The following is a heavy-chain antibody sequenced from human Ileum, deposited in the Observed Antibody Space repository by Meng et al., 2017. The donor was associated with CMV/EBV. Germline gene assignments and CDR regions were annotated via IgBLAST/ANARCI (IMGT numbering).Heavy chain of an antibody. CDR2: ITSSSRTI. CDR1: GFTFSDYS. V-gene: IGHV3-48*04. CDR3: VRVWGGSGWYRGYFDC. Sequence: GGSLRLSCAASGFTFSDYSMNWVRQTPGKGLEWVSFITSSSRTIYYADSVKGRFTLSRDNAKNSLYLQVNSLRAEDTAIYYCVRVWGGSGWYRGYFDCWGQGTLVTVSS. D-gene: IGHD6-19*01. J-gene: IGHJ4*02.